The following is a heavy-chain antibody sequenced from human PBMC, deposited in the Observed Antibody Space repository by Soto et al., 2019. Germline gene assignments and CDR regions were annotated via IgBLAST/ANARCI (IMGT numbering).Heavy chain of an antibody. V-gene: IGHV4-59*01. Sequence: SETLSLTCTVSGGSISSYYWSWIRQPPGKGLEWIGYIYYSGSTNYNPSLKSRVTISVDTSKNQFSLKLSSVTAADTAVYYCARVRTYSGSYRIDYWGQGTLVTVSS. CDR2: IYYSGST. D-gene: IGHD1-26*01. J-gene: IGHJ4*02. CDR1: GGSISSYY. CDR3: ARVRTYSGSYRIDY.